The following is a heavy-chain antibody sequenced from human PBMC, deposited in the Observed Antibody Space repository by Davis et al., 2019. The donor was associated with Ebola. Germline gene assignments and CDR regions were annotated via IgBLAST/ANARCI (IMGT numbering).Heavy chain of an antibody. D-gene: IGHD6-13*01. CDR2: INHSGST. J-gene: IGHJ3*02. Sequence: SETLSLTCAVYGGSFSGYYWRRIRHPPGKGLEWIGEINHSGSTNYNPSLKSRVTISVDTSKNQFSLKLSSVAAADTAVYYWARGRSSWVYFAFDIWGKGTMVTVSS. CDR1: GGSFSGYY. V-gene: IGHV4-34*01. CDR3: ARGRSSWVYFAFDI.